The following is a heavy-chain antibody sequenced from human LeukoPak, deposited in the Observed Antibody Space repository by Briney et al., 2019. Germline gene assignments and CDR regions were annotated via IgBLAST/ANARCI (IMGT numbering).Heavy chain of an antibody. CDR1: GGSFSGYY. Sequence: PSETLSLTCAVYGGSFSGYYWSWIRQPRGKGLEWIGEINHSGSTNYNPSLKSRVTISVDTSKNQFSLKLSSVTAADTAVYYCARGLSNWFDPWGQGTLVTVSS. CDR3: ARGLSNWFDP. CDR2: INHSGST. V-gene: IGHV4-34*01. J-gene: IGHJ5*02.